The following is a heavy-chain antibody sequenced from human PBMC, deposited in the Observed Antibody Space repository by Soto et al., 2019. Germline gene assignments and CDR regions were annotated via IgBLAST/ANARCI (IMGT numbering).Heavy chain of an antibody. CDR1: GFIFSTSA. Sequence: EVQLLESGGGLVQPGGSLGLTCAASGFIFSTSAINWVRQAPGKGLEWVSVISGSGDYTYYADSVKGRFTISRDNSKNTVYLQMNSLTAEDTAVYYCAKGPPQYTSGGRATPEGYGMDVWGRGTTVTVSS. CDR3: AKGPPQYTSGGRATPEGYGMDV. D-gene: IGHD6-19*01. V-gene: IGHV3-23*01. CDR2: ISGSGDYT. J-gene: IGHJ6*02.